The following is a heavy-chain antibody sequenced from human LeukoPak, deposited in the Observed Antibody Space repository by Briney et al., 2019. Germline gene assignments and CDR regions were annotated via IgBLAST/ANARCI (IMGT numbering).Heavy chain of an antibody. Sequence: PSETLSLTCAVSGYSISSGYYWGGIRPPPGKGLEWIGMIYHSGSTYYNPSLKRRVTISVDTSKNQFSLKLSSVTAADTAVYYCARPSLGLPAAFFDYWGQGTLVPVS. V-gene: IGHV4-38-2*01. J-gene: IGHJ4*02. CDR1: GYSISSGYY. D-gene: IGHD2-2*01. CDR3: ARPSLGLPAAFFDY. CDR2: IYHSGST.